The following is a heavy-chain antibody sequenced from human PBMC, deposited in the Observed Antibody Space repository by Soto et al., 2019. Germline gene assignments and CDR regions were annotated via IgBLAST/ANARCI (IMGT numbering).Heavy chain of an antibody. J-gene: IGHJ4*02. V-gene: IGHV5-51*01. Sequence: EVQLVQSGPEVKKPGESLRISCQGSGYNFASYWIGWVRQMPGKGPEYMGIIHPGDTETRYSPSFQGQVTISVDKSVNSAFLQWSSLKASDTAIYYCARGPLGDSGSHFDSWGQGTLVNVSS. CDR3: ARGPLGDSGSHFDS. CDR1: GYNFASYW. CDR2: IHPGDTET. D-gene: IGHD1-26*01.